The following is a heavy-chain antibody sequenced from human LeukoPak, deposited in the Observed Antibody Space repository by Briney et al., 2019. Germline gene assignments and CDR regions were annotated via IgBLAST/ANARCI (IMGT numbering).Heavy chain of an antibody. CDR1: GGSISSYY. CDR2: IYYSGST. J-gene: IGHJ4*02. CDR3: ARTSIAARSFDY. D-gene: IGHD6-6*01. Sequence: SETLSLTCTVSGGSISSYYWSWIRQPPGKGLEWIGYIYYSGSTNYNPSLKSRVTISVDTSKNQFSLKLSSVTAADTAVYYCARTSIAARSFDYWGQGTLVTVSS. V-gene: IGHV4-59*08.